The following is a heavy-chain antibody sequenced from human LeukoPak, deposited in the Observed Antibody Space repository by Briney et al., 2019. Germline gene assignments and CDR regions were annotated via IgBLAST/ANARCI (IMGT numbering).Heavy chain of an antibody. J-gene: IGHJ4*02. Sequence: PGRSLRLSCAASGFNFTGYGIHWVRQVPGKGLDWVAVIWYDGKKKHYADSVKGRFTISRDTSKNTVYLQMNSLRAEDTAVYYCTRVSESGNSDYWGQGTLVTVSS. CDR3: TRVSESGNSDY. CDR1: GFNFTGYG. V-gene: IGHV3-33*01. CDR2: IWYDGKKK. D-gene: IGHD4-23*01.